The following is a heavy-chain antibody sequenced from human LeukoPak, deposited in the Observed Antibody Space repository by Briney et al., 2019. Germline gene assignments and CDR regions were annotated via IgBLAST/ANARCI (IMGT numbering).Heavy chain of an antibody. CDR1: GFTFSSYS. CDR2: ISSSSSYI. CDR3: AREKCWGDCYYNWFDP. D-gene: IGHD2-21*02. Sequence: PGGSLRLSCAASGFTFSSYSMNWVRQAPGKGLEWVSSISSSSSYIYYADSVKGRFTISRDNAKNSLYLQMNSLRAEDTAVYYCAREKCWGDCYYNWFDPWGQGTLVTVSS. V-gene: IGHV3-21*01. J-gene: IGHJ5*02.